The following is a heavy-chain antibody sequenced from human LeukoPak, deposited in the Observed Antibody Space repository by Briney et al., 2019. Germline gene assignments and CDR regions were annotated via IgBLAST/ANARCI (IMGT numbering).Heavy chain of an antibody. V-gene: IGHV3-53*01. D-gene: IGHD3-3*01. CDR1: GFTFSSNY. CDR3: AKVTSVYDFWSGYSRYYYYYMDV. CDR2: IYSGGST. Sequence: PGGSLRLSCAASGFTFSSNYMSWVRQAPGKGLEWVSVIYSGGSTYYSDSVKGRFTISRDNSKNTLYLQMYSQRAEDTAVYLRAKVTSVYDFWSGYSRYYYYYMDVWGKGTTVTVSS. J-gene: IGHJ6*03.